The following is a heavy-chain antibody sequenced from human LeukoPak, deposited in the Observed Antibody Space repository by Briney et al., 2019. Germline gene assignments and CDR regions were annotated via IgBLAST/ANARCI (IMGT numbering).Heavy chain of an antibody. J-gene: IGHJ3*02. CDR3: ARDSGSPQDAFDI. D-gene: IGHD6-13*01. Sequence: GGSLRLSGAASGLTFSSYSMNWVRQAPGKGLEWVSSISSGSSFIYYADSVKGRFTISRDNTKNSLYLQMNSLRAEDTAVYYCARDSGSPQDAFDIWGQGTMVTVSS. CDR1: GLTFSSYS. CDR2: ISSGSSFI. V-gene: IGHV3-21*01.